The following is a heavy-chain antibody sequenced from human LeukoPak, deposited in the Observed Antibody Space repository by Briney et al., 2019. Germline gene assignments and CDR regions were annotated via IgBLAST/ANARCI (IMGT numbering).Heavy chain of an antibody. Sequence: SETLSLTCAVYGGSFSGYYWSWIRQPPGKGLEWIGEINHSGSTNYNPSLKSRVTISVDTSKNQFSLKLSSETAADTAVYYCARDRIAAARYNWFDPWGQGTLVTVSS. CDR3: ARDRIAAARYNWFDP. CDR2: INHSGST. D-gene: IGHD6-13*01. V-gene: IGHV4-34*01. CDR1: GGSFSGYY. J-gene: IGHJ5*02.